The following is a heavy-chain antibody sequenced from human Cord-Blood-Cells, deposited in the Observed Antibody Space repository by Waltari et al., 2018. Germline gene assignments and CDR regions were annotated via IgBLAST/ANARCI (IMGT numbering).Heavy chain of an antibody. Sequence: QVQLVESGGGVVQPGRSLRLSCAASGFTFSSYAMHWVRQAPGKGLEWVAVISYDGSNKYYADSVKGRFTISGDNSKNTLYLQMNSLSAEDTAVYYCARDPGLTTYYFDYWGQGTLVTVSS. CDR3: ARDPGLTTYYFDY. CDR2: ISYDGSNK. V-gene: IGHV3-30*04. D-gene: IGHD1-1*01. CDR1: GFTFSSYA. J-gene: IGHJ4*02.